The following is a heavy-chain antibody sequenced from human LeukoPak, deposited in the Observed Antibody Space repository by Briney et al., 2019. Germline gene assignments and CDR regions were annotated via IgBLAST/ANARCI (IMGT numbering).Heavy chain of an antibody. D-gene: IGHD3-22*01. CDR1: GFTFSSYG. J-gene: IGHJ4*02. Sequence: GRSLRLSCAASGFTFSSYGMHWVRQAPGKGLEWVAVISYDGGNKYYADSVKGRFTISRDNSKNTLYLQMNSLRAEDTAVYFCAKYGSYNYYDRSPDYWGQGTLVTVSS. CDR2: ISYDGGNK. CDR3: AKYGSYNYYDRSPDY. V-gene: IGHV3-30*18.